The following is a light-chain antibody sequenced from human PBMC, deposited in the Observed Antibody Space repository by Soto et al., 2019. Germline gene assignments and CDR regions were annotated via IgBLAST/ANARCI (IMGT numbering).Light chain of an antibody. CDR1: QSVSSY. CDR3: QQRSNSWT. Sequence: EIVLTQSPATLSLSPGERATLSCRASQSVSSYLAWYQQKPGQAPRLLIYDASNRATGIPARFSGSGSGTDFTLTSSSLEPEDFAVYYCQQRSNSWTFGQGPKVEIK. CDR2: DAS. J-gene: IGKJ1*01. V-gene: IGKV3-11*01.